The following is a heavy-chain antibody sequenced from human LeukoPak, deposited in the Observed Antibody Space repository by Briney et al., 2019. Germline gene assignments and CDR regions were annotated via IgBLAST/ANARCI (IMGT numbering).Heavy chain of an antibody. CDR1: GFPFSSHW. CDR3: TRDFSYGYFDY. CDR2: IQPGGSTR. V-gene: IGHV3-74*01. Sequence: GVSLRLSCAASGFPFSSHWLHWVRQAPGQGLEWVSRIQPGGSTRNYADSVKGRFTVSRDDAKNTLFLQMNSLRAEDTAVYFCTRDFSYGYFDYWGQGALVIVSS. D-gene: IGHD5-18*01. J-gene: IGHJ4*02.